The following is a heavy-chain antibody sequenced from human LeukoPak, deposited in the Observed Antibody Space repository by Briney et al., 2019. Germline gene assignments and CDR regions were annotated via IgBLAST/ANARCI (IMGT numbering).Heavy chain of an antibody. V-gene: IGHV4-59*08. CDR1: GGSISSYY. CDR3: AVSQAGYFDY. Sequence: PSQTLSLTCTVSGGSISSYYWSWIRQPPGKGLEWIGYIYYSGSANYNPSLKSRVTISVDTSKNQFSLKLSSVTAADTAVYYCAVSQAGYFDYWGQGTLVTVSS. D-gene: IGHD6-13*01. CDR2: IYYSGSA. J-gene: IGHJ4*02.